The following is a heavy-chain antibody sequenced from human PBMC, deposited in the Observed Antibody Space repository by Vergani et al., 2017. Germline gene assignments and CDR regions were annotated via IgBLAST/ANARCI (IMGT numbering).Heavy chain of an antibody. V-gene: IGHV4-39*02. CDR1: GYSISTSNYY. J-gene: IGHJ5*01. D-gene: IGHD2/OR15-2a*01. Sequence: QLQLQQSGPGLVKPSETLSLTCTVSGYSISTSNYYWGWIRQPPGKGLEWIGNIYYTGSTYYNPSLKSRVTISVDTSKDHISLQLSSVTATDTAVYYCARFPNIVGENWFDSWGQGTLVTVSS. CDR3: ARFPNIVGENWFDS. CDR2: IYYTGST.